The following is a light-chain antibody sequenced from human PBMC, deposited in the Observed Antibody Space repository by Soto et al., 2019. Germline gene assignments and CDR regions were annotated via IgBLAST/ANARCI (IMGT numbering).Light chain of an antibody. CDR2: GAS. V-gene: IGKV3-20*01. CDR1: QRLSSSS. J-gene: IGKJ1*01. Sequence: IVLAQAPGTLSMSSGGKAPLSCRASQRLSSSSLAWYQQKPGQAPRLLISGASSRAADIPARFSGSGSGTDFTLTINRLEPEDFAVYYCQQYDSSPRTFGQGTKVDIK. CDR3: QQYDSSPRT.